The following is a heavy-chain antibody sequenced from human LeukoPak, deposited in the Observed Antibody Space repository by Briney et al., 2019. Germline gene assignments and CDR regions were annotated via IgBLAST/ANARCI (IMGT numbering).Heavy chain of an antibody. Sequence: KASETLSLTCAVSGGSISSGGYSWSWIRQPPGKGLEWIGYIYHSGSTYYNPSLKSRVTISVDRSKNQFSLKLSSVTAADTAVYYCARLGDSGDYWGQGTLVTVSS. V-gene: IGHV4-30-2*01. CDR2: IYHSGST. CDR3: ARLGDSGDY. CDR1: GGSISSGGYS. D-gene: IGHD5-18*01. J-gene: IGHJ4*02.